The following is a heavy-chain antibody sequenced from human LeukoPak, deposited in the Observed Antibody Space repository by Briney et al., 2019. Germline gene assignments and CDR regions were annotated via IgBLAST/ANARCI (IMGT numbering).Heavy chain of an antibody. Sequence: PSETLSLTCTVSGGSISSSSYYWSWIRQPPGKGLEWIGYIYYSGSTNYNPSLKSRVTISVDTSKNQFSLKLSSVTAADTAVYYCARLRAVAGTVTLDYWGQGTLVTVSS. D-gene: IGHD6-19*01. V-gene: IGHV4-61*01. J-gene: IGHJ4*02. CDR2: IYYSGST. CDR1: GGSISSSSYY. CDR3: ARLRAVAGTVTLDY.